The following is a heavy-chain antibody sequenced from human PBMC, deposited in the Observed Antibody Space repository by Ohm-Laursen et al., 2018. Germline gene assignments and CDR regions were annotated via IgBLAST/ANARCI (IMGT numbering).Heavy chain of an antibody. CDR2: IIPIFGTA. CDR3: ARMAAMVSSYWYFDL. D-gene: IGHD5-18*01. J-gene: IGHJ2*01. CDR1: GGTFSSYA. Sequence: SSVKVSCKASGGTFSSYAISWVRQAPGQGLEWMGGIIPIFGTANYAQKFQGRVTITADESTSTAYMELSSLRSEDTAVYYCARMAAMVSSYWYFDLWGRGTLVTVSS. V-gene: IGHV1-69*01.